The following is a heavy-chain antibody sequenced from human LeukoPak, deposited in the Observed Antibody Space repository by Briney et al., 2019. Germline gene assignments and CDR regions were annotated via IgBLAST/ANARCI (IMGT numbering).Heavy chain of an antibody. CDR3: AGGNAVVVPAAIGLDYYYYMDV. CDR2: IIPIFGTA. Sequence: SVKVSCKSSGGTFSSYAISWVRQAPGQGLEWMGRIIPIFGTANYAQKFQGRVTITTDESTSTAYMDLSSLSSEDTAVYYCAGGNAVVVPAAIGLDYYYYMDVWGKGATVAVSS. V-gene: IGHV1-69*05. D-gene: IGHD2-2*01. CDR1: GGTFSSYA. J-gene: IGHJ6*03.